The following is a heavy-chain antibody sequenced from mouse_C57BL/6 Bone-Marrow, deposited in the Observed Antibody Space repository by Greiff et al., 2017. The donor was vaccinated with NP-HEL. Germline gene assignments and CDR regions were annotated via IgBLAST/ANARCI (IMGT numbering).Heavy chain of an antibody. CDR2: FYPGSGSI. D-gene: IGHD2-2*01. J-gene: IGHJ2*01. CDR3: ARHEGYGYDGRDGYYFDY. CDR1: GYTFTEYT. Sequence: VQLQQSGAELVKPGASVKLSCKASGYTFTEYTIHWVKQRSGQGLEWIGWFYPGSGSIKYNEKFKDKATLTADKSSSTVYMELSRLTSEDSAVYFCARHEGYGYDGRDGYYFDYWGQGTTLTVSS. V-gene: IGHV1-62-2*01.